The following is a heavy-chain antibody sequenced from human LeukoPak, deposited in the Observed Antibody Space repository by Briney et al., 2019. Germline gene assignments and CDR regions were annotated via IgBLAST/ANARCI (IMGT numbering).Heavy chain of an antibody. CDR3: ARAPPYGDYWSNWFDP. CDR1: GYTFTSYA. J-gene: IGHJ5*02. CDR2: INTNTGNP. V-gene: IGHV7-4-1*02. D-gene: IGHD4-17*01. Sequence: ASVKVSCKASGYTFTSYAMNWVRQAPGQGLEWMGWINTNTGNPTYAQGFTGRFVFSLDTSVSTAYLQISSLKAEDSAVYYCARAPPYGDYWSNWFDPWGQGTLVTVSS.